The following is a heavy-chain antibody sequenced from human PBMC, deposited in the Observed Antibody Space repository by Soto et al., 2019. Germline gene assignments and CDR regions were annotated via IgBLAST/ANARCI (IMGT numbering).Heavy chain of an antibody. CDR2: IGTAGDT. J-gene: IGHJ4*02. D-gene: IGHD6-19*01. Sequence: GGSLRLSCAASGFTFSNYYMHWVRQVTGKGLEWVSTIGTAGDTYYPGSVKGRFTISRENAKNSLYLEMNSLRAEDTAVYCCGRCSGRYGHCYFDRWGQGTLVTVSS. CDR3: GRCSGRYGHCYFDR. CDR1: GFTFSNYY. V-gene: IGHV3-13*01.